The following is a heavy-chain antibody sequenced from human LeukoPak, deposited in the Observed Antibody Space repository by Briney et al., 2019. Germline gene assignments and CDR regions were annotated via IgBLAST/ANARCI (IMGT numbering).Heavy chain of an antibody. CDR2: IYYSGST. CDR1: GGSISSGDYY. V-gene: IGHV4-30-4*08. Sequence: KPSETLSLTCTVSGGSISSGDYYWSWIRQPPGKGLEWIGYIYYSGSTYYNPSLKSRVTISVDTSKNQFSLKLSSVTAADTAVYYCAREGDGYNHSPRVDIWGQGTMVTVSS. CDR3: AREGDGYNHSPRVDI. J-gene: IGHJ3*02. D-gene: IGHD5-24*01.